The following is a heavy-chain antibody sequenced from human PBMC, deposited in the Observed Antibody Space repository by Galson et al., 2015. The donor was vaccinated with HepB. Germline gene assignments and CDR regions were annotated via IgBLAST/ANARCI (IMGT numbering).Heavy chain of an antibody. J-gene: IGHJ3*02. Sequence: SVKVSCKASGYTFTNYYMHWVRQAPGQGLEWMALINPSGGSTSYAQRFQGRVTMTRDTSTSTVYMELNSLRSEDTAVYYCARNRGAPVPDAFDIWGQGAMVTVSS. V-gene: IGHV1-46*01. CDR1: GYTFTNYY. D-gene: IGHD2-2*01. CDR3: ARNRGAPVPDAFDI. CDR2: INPSGGST.